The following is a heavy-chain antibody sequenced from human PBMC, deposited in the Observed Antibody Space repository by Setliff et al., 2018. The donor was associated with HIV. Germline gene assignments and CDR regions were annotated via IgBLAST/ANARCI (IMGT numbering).Heavy chain of an antibody. D-gene: IGHD3-22*01. CDR3: AKGYYYNSGGGRVRAFDI. V-gene: IGHV3-23*01. J-gene: IGHJ3*02. CDR1: GFTFSGYA. Sequence: SLRLSCATSGFTFSGYAMSWVRQAPGKGLEWVSAISGSGGSTYSADSVKGRFTISRDNSKNILSLQMNSLRAEDTAVYYCAKGYYYNSGGGRVRAFDIWGQGTMVTVSS. CDR2: ISGSGGST.